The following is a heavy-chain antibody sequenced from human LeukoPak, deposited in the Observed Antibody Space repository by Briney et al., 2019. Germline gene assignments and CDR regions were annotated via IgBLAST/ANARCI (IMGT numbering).Heavy chain of an antibody. CDR3: ARDGGSGSGMDV. D-gene: IGHD3-10*01. CDR2: ISPSGGST. V-gene: IGHV1-46*01. J-gene: IGHJ6*02. Sequence: IISPSGGSTSYAQKFQGRVTMTRDTSTSTVYMELSSLRSEDTAVYYCARDGGSGSGMDVWGQGTTVTVSS.